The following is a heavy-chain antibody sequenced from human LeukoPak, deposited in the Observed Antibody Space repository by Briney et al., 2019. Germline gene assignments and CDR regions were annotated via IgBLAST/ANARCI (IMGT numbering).Heavy chain of an antibody. J-gene: IGHJ4*02. V-gene: IGHV4-59*01. Sequence: PSETLSLTCTVSGGSIGSYYWSWIRQPPGKGLEWIGYIYYSGSTNYNPSLKSRVTISVDTSKNQFSLKLSSVTAADTAVYYCARVVRTVAGFPFDYWGQGTLVTVSS. CDR2: IYYSGST. CDR3: ARVVRTVAGFPFDY. CDR1: GGSIGSYY. D-gene: IGHD6-19*01.